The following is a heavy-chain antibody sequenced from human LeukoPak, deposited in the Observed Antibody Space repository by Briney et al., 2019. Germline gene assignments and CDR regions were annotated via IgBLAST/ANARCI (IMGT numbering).Heavy chain of an antibody. J-gene: IGHJ4*02. V-gene: IGHV4-59*08. CDR1: GGFISSYY. CDR3: ASVPYYYGSGSYQTPHWYFDY. D-gene: IGHD3-10*01. CDR2: IYYSGST. Sequence: SETLSLTCTVSGGFISSYYWSWIRQPPGKGLEWMGYIYYSGSTNYNPSLKSRVTISVDTSKNQFSLKLSSVTAADTAVYYCASVPYYYGSGSYQTPHWYFDYWGQGTLVTVSS.